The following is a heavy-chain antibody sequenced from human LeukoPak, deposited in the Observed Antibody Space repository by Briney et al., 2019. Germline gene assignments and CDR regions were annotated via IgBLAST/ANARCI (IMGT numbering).Heavy chain of an antibody. D-gene: IGHD3-3*01. CDR3: AKDNLPVDYDFWSGQPTRARLSEFSLDY. CDR1: GFTFSSYA. CDR2: ISGSGGST. J-gene: IGHJ4*02. V-gene: IGHV3-23*01. Sequence: PGGSLRLSCAASGFTFSSYAMSWVRQAPGKGLEWVSAISGSGGSTYYADSVKGRFTTSRDNSKNTLYLQMNSLRAEDTAVYYCAKDNLPVDYDFWSGQPTRARLSEFSLDYWGQGTLVTVSS.